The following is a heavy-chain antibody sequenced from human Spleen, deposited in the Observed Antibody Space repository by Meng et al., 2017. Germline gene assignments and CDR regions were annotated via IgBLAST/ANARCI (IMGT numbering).Heavy chain of an antibody. CDR1: GGSISNGDYY. V-gene: IGHV4-30-4*01. D-gene: IGHD3-3*01. CDR2: IYYSGST. Sequence: QVQLQESGPGLVRPSQTLSLTCTVSGGSISNGDYYWSWIRQPPGKGLEWVGYIYYSGSTYYNPSLKSRVTISVDTSKTQFSLRLSSVTAADTAVYYCARQDRGGVFDHWGQGTLVTVSS. CDR3: ARQDRGGVFDH. J-gene: IGHJ4*02.